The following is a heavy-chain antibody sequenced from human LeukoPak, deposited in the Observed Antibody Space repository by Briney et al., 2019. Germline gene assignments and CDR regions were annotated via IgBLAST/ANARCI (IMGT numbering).Heavy chain of an antibody. CDR1: GFTFSSYG. J-gene: IGHJ3*02. D-gene: IGHD3-9*01. V-gene: IGHV3-33*01. CDR3: ARDFDILTGYYTPDAFDI. Sequence: GGSLRLSCAASGFTFSSYGMHWVRQAPGKGLDWVAVLCYDGINKYYADSVKGRFTICRDNSKNTLYLQMNSLRAEDTAVYYCARDFDILTGYYTPDAFDIWGQGTMVTVSS. CDR2: LCYDGINK.